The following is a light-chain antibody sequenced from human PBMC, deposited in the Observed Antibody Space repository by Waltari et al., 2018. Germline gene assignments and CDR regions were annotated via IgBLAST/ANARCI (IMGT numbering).Light chain of an antibody. CDR1: QSISTF. V-gene: IGKV1-39*01. J-gene: IGKJ4*01. Sequence: DIQMTQSPSSLSASVRERVTITCRASQSISTFLNWYQQKPGKAPRPLIHAAARLQSGVPSRFSGSGSGTEFTLTISSLQVEDFATYDCQHSYNIPVTFGGGTRVEIK. CDR2: AAA. CDR3: QHSYNIPVT.